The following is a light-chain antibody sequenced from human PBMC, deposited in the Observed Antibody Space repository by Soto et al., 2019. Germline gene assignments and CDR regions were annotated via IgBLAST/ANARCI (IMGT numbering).Light chain of an antibody. V-gene: IGKV3-20*01. Sequence: EIVLTQSPGTLSLSPGERATLSCRASHSVSSIYLAWYQPKPGQAPRLLIYGASSRATGIPDRFSGSGSGTDFTLIISRLEPEDFAVYYCQHYGNSLFTFGPGTTVDIK. CDR2: GAS. CDR3: QHYGNSLFT. J-gene: IGKJ3*01. CDR1: HSVSSIY.